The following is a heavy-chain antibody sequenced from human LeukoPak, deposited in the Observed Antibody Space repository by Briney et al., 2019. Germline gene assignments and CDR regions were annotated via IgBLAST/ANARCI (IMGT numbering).Heavy chain of an antibody. CDR2: IYYSGST. CDR3: ARWWELLSWSDP. Sequence: SETLSLTCTVSGGSISCSGYYWGWNRQPPGKGLEWIGSIYYSGSTYYNPSLKSRVTISVDTSKNQFSLKLSSVTAADTAVYYCARWWELLSWSDPWGQATLVTVSS. J-gene: IGHJ5*02. V-gene: IGHV4-39*01. CDR1: GGSISCSGYY. D-gene: IGHD1-26*01.